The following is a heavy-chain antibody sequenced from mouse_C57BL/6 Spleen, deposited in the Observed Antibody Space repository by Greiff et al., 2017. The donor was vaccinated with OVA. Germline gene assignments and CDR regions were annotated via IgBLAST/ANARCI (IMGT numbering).Heavy chain of an antibody. Sequence: SGAELVWPGASVTLSCTASGYTFTDYEMHWVKQTPVHGLVWIGAIDPETGGTVYNQKFKGKAILTAGKSSSTAYMELRSLTSEDSAVYYYTSHSYDYHDYWGQGTTLTVSS. CDR1: GYTFTDYE. CDR2: IDPETGGT. CDR3: TSHSYDYHDY. V-gene: IGHV1-15*01. D-gene: IGHD2-4*01. J-gene: IGHJ2*01.